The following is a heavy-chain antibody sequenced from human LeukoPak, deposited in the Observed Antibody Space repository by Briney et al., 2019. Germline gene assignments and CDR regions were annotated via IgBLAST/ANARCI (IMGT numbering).Heavy chain of an antibody. V-gene: IGHV4-59*08. CDR3: ARQMYLGGMDV. J-gene: IGHJ6*02. CDR2: IYNSGST. Sequence: SETLSLTCTVSGGSISSYYWSWIRQPPARGLEWSGYIYNSGSTNYNPSLNSRVTISVDTSKNQFSLKLSSVTAADTAVYYCARQMYLGGMDVWGQGATVTVSS. CDR1: GGSISSYY. D-gene: IGHD2-8*01.